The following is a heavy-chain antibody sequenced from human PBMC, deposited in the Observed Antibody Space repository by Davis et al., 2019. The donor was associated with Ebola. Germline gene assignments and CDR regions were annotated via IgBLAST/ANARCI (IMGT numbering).Heavy chain of an antibody. CDR2: ISAYNGNT. D-gene: IGHD1-26*01. CDR3: ARDISGMYYYGMDV. J-gene: IGHJ6*02. CDR1: GYTFTSYA. V-gene: IGHV1-18*01. Sequence: ASVKVSCKASGYTFTSYAMNWVRQAPGQGLEWMGWISAYNGNTNYAQNLQGRVTMTTDTSTSTAYMELRSLRSDDTAVYYCARDISGMYYYGMDVWGQGTTVTVSS.